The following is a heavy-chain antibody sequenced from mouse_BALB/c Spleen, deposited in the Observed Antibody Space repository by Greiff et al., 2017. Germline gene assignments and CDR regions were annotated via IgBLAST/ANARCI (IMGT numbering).Heavy chain of an antibody. CDR1: GFTFNTNA. D-gene: IGHD1-1*01. V-gene: IGHV10S3*01. CDR2: IRSKSNNYAT. Sequence: GGGLVQPKGSLKLSCAASGFTFNTNAMNWVRQAPGKGLEWVARIRSKSNNYATYYADSVKDRFTISRDDSQSMLYLQMNNLKTEDTAMYYCVRGDYGSSYDAMDYWGQGTSVTVSS. J-gene: IGHJ4*01. CDR3: VRGDYGSSYDAMDY.